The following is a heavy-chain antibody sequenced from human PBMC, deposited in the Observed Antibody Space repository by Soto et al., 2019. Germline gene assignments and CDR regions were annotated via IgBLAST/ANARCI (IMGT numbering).Heavy chain of an antibody. J-gene: IGHJ3*01. D-gene: IGHD2-15*01. Sequence: SETLSLTCTVSGGSISSYYWSWIRQPPGKGLEWIGYIYYSGSTNYNPSLKSRVTISVDTSKNQFSLNLSFVTAADTAVYYCARHSRYCSGGSCYAFDLWGQGTMVTVSS. CDR2: IYYSGST. V-gene: IGHV4-59*08. CDR3: ARHSRYCSGGSCYAFDL. CDR1: GGSISSYY.